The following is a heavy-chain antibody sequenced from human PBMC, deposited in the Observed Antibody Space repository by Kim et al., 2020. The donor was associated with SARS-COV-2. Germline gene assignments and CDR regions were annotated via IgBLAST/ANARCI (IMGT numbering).Heavy chain of an antibody. CDR3: ARWGGYYYDSSGSYGMDV. J-gene: IGHJ6*02. D-gene: IGHD3-22*01. CDR2: IWYDGSNK. V-gene: IGHV3-33*01. CDR1: GFTFSSYG. Sequence: GGSLRLSCAASGFTFSSYGMHWVRQAPGKGLEWVAVIWYDGSNKYYADSVKGRFTISRDNSKNTLYLQMNSLRAEDTAVYYCARWGGYYYDSSGSYGMDVWGQGTTVTVSS.